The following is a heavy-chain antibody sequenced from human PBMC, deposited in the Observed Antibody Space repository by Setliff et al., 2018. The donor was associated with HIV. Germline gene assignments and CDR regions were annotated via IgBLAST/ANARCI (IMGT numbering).Heavy chain of an antibody. V-gene: IGHV4-61*08. J-gene: IGHJ4*02. CDR1: GGSINSGEYY. CDR3: ARDKPGEYYFDY. CDR2: IYYTGDT. Sequence: NPSETLSLTCTVSGGSINSGEYYWSWSRQHTGKGLEWIGYIYYTGDTYYNPSLKSRVTISIDTSKNQFSLKLSSVTAADTAVYYCARDKPGEYYFDYWGQGTLVTVS.